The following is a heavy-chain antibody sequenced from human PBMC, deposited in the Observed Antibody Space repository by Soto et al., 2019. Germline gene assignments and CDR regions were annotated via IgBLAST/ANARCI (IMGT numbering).Heavy chain of an antibody. CDR1: GFTFSSYS. V-gene: IGHV3-48*01. CDR3: ARGFSGYDYDAFDI. J-gene: IGHJ3*02. D-gene: IGHD5-12*01. Sequence: GGSLRLSCAASGFTFSSYSMNWVRQAPGKGLEWVSYISSSSSTIYYADSVKGRFTISRDNAKNSLYLQMNSLRAEDTAVYYCARGFSGYDYDAFDIWGQGTMVTVSS. CDR2: ISSSSSTI.